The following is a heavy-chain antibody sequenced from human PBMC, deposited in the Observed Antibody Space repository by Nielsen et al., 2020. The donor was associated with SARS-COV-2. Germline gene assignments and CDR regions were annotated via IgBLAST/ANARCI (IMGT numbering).Heavy chain of an antibody. D-gene: IGHD6-19*01. J-gene: IGHJ6*02. CDR2: IIPIFGTA. Sequence: SVKVSCKASGYTFTGYYMHWVRQAPGQGLEWMGGIIPIFGTANYAQKFQGRVTITADESTSTAYMELSSLRSEDTAVYYCARNVPLIIAVAHTTPYYYGMDVWGQGTTVTVSS. CDR3: ARNVPLIIAVAHTTPYYYGMDV. V-gene: IGHV1-69*13. CDR1: GYTFTGYY.